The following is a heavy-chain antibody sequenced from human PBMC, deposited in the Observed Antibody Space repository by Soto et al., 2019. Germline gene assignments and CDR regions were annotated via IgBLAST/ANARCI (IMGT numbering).Heavy chain of an antibody. Sequence: SHTHSLTCAISGDNVSSNSAAWNWIRQSPSRGLEWLGRTYYRSKWYNDYAVSVKSRITINPDTSKNQFSLQLNSVTPEDTAVYYCARGLIEARPSYYYSGMEVWGQGTTVTVSS. V-gene: IGHV6-1*01. CDR2: TYYRSKWYN. D-gene: IGHD6-6*01. J-gene: IGHJ6*02. CDR1: GDNVSSNSAA. CDR3: ARGLIEARPSYYYSGMEV.